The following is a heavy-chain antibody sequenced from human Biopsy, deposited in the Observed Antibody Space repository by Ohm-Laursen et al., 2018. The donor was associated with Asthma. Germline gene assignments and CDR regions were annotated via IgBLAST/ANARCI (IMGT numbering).Heavy chain of an antibody. Sequence: SLRLSCSASGFNFRSYGMHWVRQAPGKGLEWVALISYDGSNQYYADSVKGRFTISRDNSKNTLYLQMNSLRAEDTAVYYCARKGNGWNGCGYWGQGTLVTVSS. D-gene: IGHD1-1*01. CDR2: ISYDGSNQ. CDR1: GFNFRSYG. J-gene: IGHJ4*02. V-gene: IGHV3-30*03. CDR3: ARKGNGWNGCGY.